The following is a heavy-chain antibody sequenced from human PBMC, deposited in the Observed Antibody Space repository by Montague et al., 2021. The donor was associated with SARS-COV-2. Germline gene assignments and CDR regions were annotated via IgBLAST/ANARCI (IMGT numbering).Heavy chain of an antibody. Sequence: SETLSLTCTVSGYSISSGYYWGWIRQPPGKGLEWIGSIYHSGSTXXNPSLKSRVTISVDTSKNQFSLKLSSVTAADTAGYYRARDVRYYDFWSGRAQTSPDYWGQGTLVTVSS. CDR2: IYHSGST. CDR3: ARDVRYYDFWSGRAQTSPDY. V-gene: IGHV4-38-2*02. D-gene: IGHD3-3*01. J-gene: IGHJ4*02. CDR1: GYSISSGYY.